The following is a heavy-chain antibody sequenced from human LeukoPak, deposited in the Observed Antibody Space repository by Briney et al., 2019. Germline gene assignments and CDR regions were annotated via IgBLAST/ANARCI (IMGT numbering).Heavy chain of an antibody. Sequence: SETLSLTCTVSGGSISTYYWSWVRQAPGKGLEGIGYIYYSGGTNYNPSLKSRVIISVDTSKTQFSMKLRSVPAADTAVYYCARGGWYRSSWSFDYWGQGTLVTVSS. CDR3: ARGGWYRSSWSFDY. CDR1: GGSISTYY. V-gene: IGHV4-59*01. CDR2: IYYSGGT. J-gene: IGHJ4*02. D-gene: IGHD6-13*01.